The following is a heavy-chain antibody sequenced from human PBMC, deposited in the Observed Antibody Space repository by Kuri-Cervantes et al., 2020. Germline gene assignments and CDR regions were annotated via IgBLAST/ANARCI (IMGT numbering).Heavy chain of an antibody. V-gene: IGHV4-38-2*01. Sequence: SETLSLTCAVSGYSISSGYYWGWIRQPPGKGLEWIGEINHSGSTNYNPSLKSRVTISVDTSKNQFSLKLSSVTAADTAVYYCASRWLQRGNDYWGQGTLVPSPQ. CDR3: ASRWLQRGNDY. J-gene: IGHJ4*02. CDR1: GYSISSGYY. D-gene: IGHD5-24*01. CDR2: INHSGST.